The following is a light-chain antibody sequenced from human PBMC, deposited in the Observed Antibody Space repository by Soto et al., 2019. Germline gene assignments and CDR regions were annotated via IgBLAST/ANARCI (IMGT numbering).Light chain of an antibody. CDR2: KTS. J-gene: IGKJ1*01. Sequence: DIHMTQSPSTLSASVGDRVTITCRASQSISIWLAWYQQKPGIAPNLLIYKTSSLETGVPSRFSGSGSGTEFTLTISSLQRDDFATYYCQHWNDYSWTFGQGTKVEVK. CDR1: QSISIW. V-gene: IGKV1-5*03. CDR3: QHWNDYSWT.